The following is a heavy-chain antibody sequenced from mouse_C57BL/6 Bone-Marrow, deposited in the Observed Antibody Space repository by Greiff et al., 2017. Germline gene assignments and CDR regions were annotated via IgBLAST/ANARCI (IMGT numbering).Heavy chain of an antibody. D-gene: IGHD1-1*01. CDR3: GTLVATPWFAY. CDR1: GFSLTSYG. Sequence: QVQLQQSGPGLVQPSQSLSITCTVSGFSLTSYGVHWVRQSPGQGLEWLGVIWRGGSTDYNAAFMSRLSITKDNSKSQVFCKMNSLQADDTAIYCCGTLVATPWFAYWGQGTLVTVSA. V-gene: IGHV2-5*01. J-gene: IGHJ3*01. CDR2: IWRGGST.